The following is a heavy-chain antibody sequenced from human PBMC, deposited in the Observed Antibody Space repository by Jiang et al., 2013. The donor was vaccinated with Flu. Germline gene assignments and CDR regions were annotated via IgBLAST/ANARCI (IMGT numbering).Heavy chain of an antibody. CDR2: ISGSGGST. CDR3: AKDWASAYYYDQYAFDI. V-gene: IGHV3-23*01. D-gene: IGHD3-22*01. J-gene: IGHJ3*02. Sequence: QLLESGGGLVQPGGSLRLSCAASGFTFSSYAMSWVRQAPGKGLEWVSAISGSGGSTYYADSVKGRFTISRDNSKNTLYLQMNSLRAEDTAVYYCAKDWASAYYYDQYAFDIWGQGTMVTVSS. CDR1: GFTFSSYA.